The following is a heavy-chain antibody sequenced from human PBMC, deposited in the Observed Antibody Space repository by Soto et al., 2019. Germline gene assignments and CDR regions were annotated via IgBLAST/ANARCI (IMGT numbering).Heavy chain of an antibody. CDR1: GGTFSSYA. V-gene: IGHV1-69*13. Sequence: ASVKVSCKASGGTFSSYAISWVRQAPGQGLEWMGGIIPIFGTANYAQKFQGRVTITADESTSTAYMELSSLRSEDTAVYYCAREGLYCGGDCSGNRFDPWGQGTLVTVSS. D-gene: IGHD2-21*02. CDR2: IIPIFGTA. J-gene: IGHJ5*02. CDR3: AREGLYCGGDCSGNRFDP.